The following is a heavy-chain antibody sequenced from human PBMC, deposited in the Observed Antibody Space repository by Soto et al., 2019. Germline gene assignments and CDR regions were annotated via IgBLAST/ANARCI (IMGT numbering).Heavy chain of an antibody. Sequence: PGGSLRLSCXASGFTFSSYSMNWVRQAPGKGLEWVSSISSSSSYIYYADSVKGRFTISRDNAKNSLYLQMNSLRAEDTAVYYCARDRIAVADPDYYYYYGMDVWGQGTTVTVSS. CDR2: ISSSSSYI. CDR3: ARDRIAVADPDYYYYYGMDV. CDR1: GFTFSSYS. D-gene: IGHD6-19*01. J-gene: IGHJ6*02. V-gene: IGHV3-21*01.